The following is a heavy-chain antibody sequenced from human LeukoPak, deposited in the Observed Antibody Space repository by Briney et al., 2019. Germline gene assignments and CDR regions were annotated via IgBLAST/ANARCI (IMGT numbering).Heavy chain of an antibody. J-gene: IGHJ4*02. CDR3: ARDRYSSSWYTSGDWNY. Sequence: NPGGSLRLSCAASGFTFSSYSMNWVRQAPGKGLEWVSSINSSSSYIYYADSVKGRFTISRDNAKNSLYLQMNSLRAEDTAVYYCARDRYSSSWYTSGDWNYWGQGTLVTVSS. V-gene: IGHV3-21*01. CDR1: GFTFSSYS. CDR2: INSSSSYI. D-gene: IGHD6-13*01.